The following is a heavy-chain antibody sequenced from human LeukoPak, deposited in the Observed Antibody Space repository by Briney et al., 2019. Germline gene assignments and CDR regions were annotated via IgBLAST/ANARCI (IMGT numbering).Heavy chain of an antibody. CDR2: ISSSGSTI. D-gene: IGHD3-16*01. CDR3: ARDIITSPWWFDP. Sequence: GGSLRLSCAASGFTFSDYYMSWIRQAPGKGLEWVSYISSSGSTIYYADSVKGRFTISRDNAKNSLYLQMNSLRAEDTAVYYCARDIITSPWWFDPWGQGTLVTVSS. J-gene: IGHJ5*02. CDR1: GFTFSDYY. V-gene: IGHV3-11*04.